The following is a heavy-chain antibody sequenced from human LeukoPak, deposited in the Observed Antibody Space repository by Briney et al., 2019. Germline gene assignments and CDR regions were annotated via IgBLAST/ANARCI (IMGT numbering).Heavy chain of an antibody. Sequence: GGSLRLSCAASGFTVSSNYMSWVRQAPGKGLEWVSSISSSSSYIYYADSVKGRFTISRDNAKNSLYLQMNSLRAEDTAVYYCARDPRIGYGDYDAAFDIWGQGTMVTVSS. CDR1: GFTVSSNY. V-gene: IGHV3-21*01. CDR2: ISSSSSYI. D-gene: IGHD4-17*01. J-gene: IGHJ3*02. CDR3: ARDPRIGYGDYDAAFDI.